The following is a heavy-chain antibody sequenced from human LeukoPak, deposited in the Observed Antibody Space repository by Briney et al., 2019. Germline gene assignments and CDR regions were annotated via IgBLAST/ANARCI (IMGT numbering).Heavy chain of an antibody. CDR1: GYTFTSYA. CDR2: INAGNGNT. CDR3: ATCSSTSCYAEYYYYYYMDV. Sequence: GASVKVSCKASGYTFTSYAMHWVRQAPGQRLEWMGWINAGNGNTKYSQKFQGRVTITTDESTSTAYMELSSLRSEDTAVYYCATCSSTSCYAEYYYYYYMDVWGKGTTVTVSS. D-gene: IGHD2-2*01. J-gene: IGHJ6*03. V-gene: IGHV1-3*01.